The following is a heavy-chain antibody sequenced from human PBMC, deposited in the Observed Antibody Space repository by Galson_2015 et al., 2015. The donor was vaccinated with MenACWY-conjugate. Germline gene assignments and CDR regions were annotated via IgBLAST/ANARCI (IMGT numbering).Heavy chain of an antibody. CDR3: ALTRRYTSYYYYYYIDV. Sequence: PALVKPTQTLTLTCSFSGFSLSTPGMCVSWIRQPPGKALEWLSRIDWDDNKYYTSSLKTRLTISKDTSKNQVVFTMTNLDPVDTGTYYCALTRRYTSYYYYYYIDVWGKGTT. V-gene: IGHV2-70*11. D-gene: IGHD5-12*01. CDR2: IDWDDNK. J-gene: IGHJ6*03. CDR1: GFSLSTPGMC.